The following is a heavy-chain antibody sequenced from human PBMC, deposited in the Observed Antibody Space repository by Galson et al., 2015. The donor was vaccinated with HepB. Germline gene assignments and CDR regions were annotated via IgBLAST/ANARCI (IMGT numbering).Heavy chain of an antibody. V-gene: IGHV3-30*04. CDR1: GFTFSSYA. Sequence: SLRLSCAASGFTFSSYAMHWVRQAPGKGLEWVAVISYDGSNKYYADSVKGRFTISRDNSKNTLYLQMNSLRAEDTAVYYCARSPDILTGYRVYYFDYWGQGTLVTVSS. D-gene: IGHD3-9*01. CDR2: ISYDGSNK. CDR3: ARSPDILTGYRVYYFDY. J-gene: IGHJ4*02.